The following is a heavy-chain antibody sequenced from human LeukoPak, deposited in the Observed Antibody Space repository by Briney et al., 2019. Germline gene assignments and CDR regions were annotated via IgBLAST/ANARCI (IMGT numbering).Heavy chain of an antibody. V-gene: IGHV4-39*01. D-gene: IGHD3-10*01. Sequence: SSETLSLTCTVSGGSISSSNYYWGWIRQPPGKGLEWIGSLYYGGGTYYKPSLKSRVTVSVDTSKNQFSLNLSSVTATDTAVYYCASMTPTRMVRGVRSGRYPYYFDYWGQGTLVTVSS. CDR3: ASMTPTRMVRGVRSGRYPYYFDY. J-gene: IGHJ4*02. CDR2: LYYGGGT. CDR1: GGSISSSNYY.